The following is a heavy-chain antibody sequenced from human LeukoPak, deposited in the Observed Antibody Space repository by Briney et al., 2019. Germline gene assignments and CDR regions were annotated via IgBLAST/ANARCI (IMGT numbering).Heavy chain of an antibody. CDR3: ARPSPPGDGYNPSDY. CDR2: ISGSGGST. J-gene: IGHJ4*02. D-gene: IGHD5-24*01. Sequence: GGSLRLSCSTSKFTFNIYGLTWVRQAPGKGLEWVSSISGSGGSTQYAASVQGRFTISRDNSKNTLYLQMNSLRAEDTAVYYCARPSPPGDGYNPSDYWGQGSLVIVSS. V-gene: IGHV3-23*01. CDR1: KFTFNIYG.